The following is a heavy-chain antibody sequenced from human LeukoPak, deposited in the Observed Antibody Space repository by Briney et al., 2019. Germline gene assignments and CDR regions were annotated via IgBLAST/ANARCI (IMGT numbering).Heavy chain of an antibody. CDR3: ARDGNNWAFDF. Sequence: ASVKVSCKASGYTFTSHNVHWVRQAPGQGLEWMGIIKPSDGSTSCTQKFQGRVTMTSDTSTTTVYMELSGLGSEDTAVYYCARDGNNWAFDFWGQGTLVTVSS. CDR1: GYTFTSHN. J-gene: IGHJ4*02. V-gene: IGHV1-46*01. CDR2: IKPSDGST. D-gene: IGHD1-1*01.